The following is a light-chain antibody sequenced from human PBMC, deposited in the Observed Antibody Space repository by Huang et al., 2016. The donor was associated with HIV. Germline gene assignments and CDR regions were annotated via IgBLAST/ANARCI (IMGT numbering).Light chain of an antibody. J-gene: IGKJ3*01. Sequence: DIQMTQSPSSVSASVGDRVTITCRASQDISSWLAWYQQKPGKAPKLLIYAASSLQSGVPSRFSGSGSGTDFTLTISSRQPEDFATYYCQQANSFPFTFGPGTKVDIK. CDR2: AAS. CDR3: QQANSFPFT. CDR1: QDISSW. V-gene: IGKV1-12*01.